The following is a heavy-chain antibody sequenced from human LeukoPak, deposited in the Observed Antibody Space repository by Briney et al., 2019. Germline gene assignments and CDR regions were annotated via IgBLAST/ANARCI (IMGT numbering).Heavy chain of an antibody. CDR2: INSDGSRT. V-gene: IGHV3-74*01. CDR3: ARGYSGYEAPDY. Sequence: PGGSLRLSCTASGITFSSYWMHWVRQTPGRGLVWVPRINSDGSRTSYVDSVKGRFTISRDNAKNTLYLQMNSLRDEDTAVYYCARGYSGYEAPDYWGQGTLVTVSS. D-gene: IGHD5-12*01. J-gene: IGHJ4*02. CDR1: GITFSSYW.